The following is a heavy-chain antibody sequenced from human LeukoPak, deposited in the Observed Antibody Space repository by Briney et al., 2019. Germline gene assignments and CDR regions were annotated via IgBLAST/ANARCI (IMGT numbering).Heavy chain of an antibody. CDR3: GRPTKFWLIRGDGVDA. CDR2: IGAGGVAT. CDR1: GFTFTTYA. Sequence: GGSLRLSCAASGFTFTTYAMTWVRQAPGKGLEWVSSIGAGGVATFYSDSVKGRFTISRDNSMNTLYLQMNSLRADDTAVYYCGRPTKFWLIRGDGVDAWGQGTTVTVSS. D-gene: IGHD3-10*01. V-gene: IGHV3-23*01. J-gene: IGHJ6*02.